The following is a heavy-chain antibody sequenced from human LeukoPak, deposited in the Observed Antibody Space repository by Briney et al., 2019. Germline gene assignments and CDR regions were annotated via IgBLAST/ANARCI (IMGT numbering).Heavy chain of an antibody. J-gene: IGHJ5*02. D-gene: IGHD1-7*01. V-gene: IGHV1-69*05. Sequence: SVKVSCKASGGTFSSYAISWVRQAPGQGLEWMGGIISIFGTANYAQKFQGRVTITTDESTSTAYMELSSLRSEDTAVYYCASITGTTGGWFDPWGQGTLVTVSS. CDR3: ASITGTTGGWFDP. CDR2: IISIFGTA. CDR1: GGTFSSYA.